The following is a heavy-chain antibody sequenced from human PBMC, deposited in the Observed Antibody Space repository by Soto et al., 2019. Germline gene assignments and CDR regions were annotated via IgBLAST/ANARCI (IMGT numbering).Heavy chain of an antibody. Sequence: GGTLSLSCAASGFTFSDYYMSWISQDPGKGLEWVSYISSSSSYTNYADSVKGRFTISRDNAKNSLYLQMNSLRAEDTAVYYCARVTKVAVAGTPDNWFDPWGQGTLVTVSS. CDR2: ISSSSSYT. D-gene: IGHD6-19*01. J-gene: IGHJ5*02. V-gene: IGHV3-11*06. CDR1: GFTFSDYY. CDR3: ARVTKVAVAGTPDNWFDP.